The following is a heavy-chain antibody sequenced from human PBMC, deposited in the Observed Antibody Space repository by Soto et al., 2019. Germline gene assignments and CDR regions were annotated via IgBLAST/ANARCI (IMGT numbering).Heavy chain of an antibody. CDR3: ARDRAAGGY. CDR1: GFTFSTSG. D-gene: IGHD6-13*01. J-gene: IGHJ4*02. CDR2: ISSGGHTI. Sequence: PGGSLRLSCAASGFTFSTSGMDWVRQAPGKGLEWVAYISSGGHTIHYSDSVRGRFTVSRDNARNSLYLQMNTLRAEDTALYYCARDRAAGGYWGQGTLVTVS. V-gene: IGHV3-48*03.